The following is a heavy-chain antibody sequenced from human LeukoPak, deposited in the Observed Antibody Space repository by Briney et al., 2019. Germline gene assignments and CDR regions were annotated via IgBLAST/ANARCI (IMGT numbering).Heavy chain of an antibody. V-gene: IGHV5-51*01. CDR2: IYPGDSDT. CDR3: ASSMGSIAAAGDVRGGFDY. Sequence: GESLKISCQGSGYSFTSYWIGWVRQMPGKGLAWMGIIYPGDSDTRYSPSFQGQVPISADKSISTAYLQWSSLKASDTAMYYCASSMGSIAAAGDVRGGFDYWGQGTLVTVSS. CDR1: GYSFTSYW. J-gene: IGHJ4*02. D-gene: IGHD6-13*01.